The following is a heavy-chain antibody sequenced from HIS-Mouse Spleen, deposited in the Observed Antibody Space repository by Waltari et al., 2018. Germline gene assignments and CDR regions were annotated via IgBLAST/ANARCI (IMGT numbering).Heavy chain of an antibody. CDR3: ATRSFEYYDSSGRDVDRGFDY. D-gene: IGHD3-22*01. Sequence: QLQLQESGSGLVKPSQTLSLTCAVSGGSISRGGYSWSWIRQPPGKGLEWIGYIYHSGSTSYNPSLKSRVTISVDRSKNQFSLKLSSVTAADTAVYYCATRSFEYYDSSGRDVDRGFDYWGQGTLVTVSS. J-gene: IGHJ4*02. V-gene: IGHV4-30-2*01. CDR1: GGSISRGGYS. CDR2: IYHSGST.